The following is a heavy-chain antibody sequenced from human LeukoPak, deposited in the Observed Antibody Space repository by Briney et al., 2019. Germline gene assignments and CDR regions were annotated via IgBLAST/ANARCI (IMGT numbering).Heavy chain of an antibody. D-gene: IGHD6-13*01. V-gene: IGHV4-39*01. CDR2: VYYSGST. J-gene: IGHJ4*02. CDR1: GGSISSSTYY. CDR3: ARHSRGPAAGPAFDY. Sequence: SETLSLTCTVSGGSISSSTYYWGWIRQPPGKGLEWIGSVYYSGSTYYNPSLKSRVTISVDTSKNQFSLSSVTAADTAVYYCARHSRGPAAGPAFDYWGQGTLVTVSS.